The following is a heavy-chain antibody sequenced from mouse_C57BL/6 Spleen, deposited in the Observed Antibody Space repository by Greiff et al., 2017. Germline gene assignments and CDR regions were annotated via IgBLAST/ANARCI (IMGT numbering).Heavy chain of an antibody. CDR2: INPYNGGT. V-gene: IGHV1-19*01. CDR1: GYTFTDYY. Sequence: EVQLQQSGPVLVKPGASVKMSCKASGYTFTDYYMNWVKQSHGKSLEWIGVINPYNGGTSYNQKFKGKATLTVDKSSSTAYMELNSLTSEDSAVYYCAREEPYGSSSAWFAYWGQGTLVTVSA. D-gene: IGHD1-1*01. J-gene: IGHJ3*01. CDR3: AREEPYGSSSAWFAY.